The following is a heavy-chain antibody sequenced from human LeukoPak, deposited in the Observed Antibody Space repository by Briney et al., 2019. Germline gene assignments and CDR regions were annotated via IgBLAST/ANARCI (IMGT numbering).Heavy chain of an antibody. D-gene: IGHD3-10*01. Sequence: GGSLRLSCAASGFTFSSYWMSWVRQAPGKGLEWVANIKQDGSEKYYVDSVKGRLTISRDNAKNSLYLQMHSLRAEDTAVYYCARDGRITMVRGVVYYYYYGMDVWGKGTTVTVSS. V-gene: IGHV3-7*03. CDR2: IKQDGSEK. CDR3: ARDGRITMVRGVVYYYYYGMDV. CDR1: GFTFSSYW. J-gene: IGHJ6*04.